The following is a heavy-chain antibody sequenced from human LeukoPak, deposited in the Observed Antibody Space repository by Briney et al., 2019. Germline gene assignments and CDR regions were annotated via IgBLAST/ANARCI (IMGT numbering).Heavy chain of an antibody. CDR1: GFTFSSYA. CDR3: VKDGGYSSSCYYFDY. V-gene: IGHV3-23*01. J-gene: IGHJ4*02. CDR2: TSASGGST. Sequence: GGSLRLSCAASGFTFSSYAMSWVRQAPGRGLEWVSGTSASGGSTYYADSVKGRFIISRENSKTTLYLQMSSLRSEDTAIYYCVKDGGYSSSCYYFDYWGQGTLVTVSS. D-gene: IGHD6-13*01.